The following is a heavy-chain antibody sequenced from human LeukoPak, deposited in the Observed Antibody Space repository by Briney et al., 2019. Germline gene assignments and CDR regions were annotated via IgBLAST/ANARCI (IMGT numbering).Heavy chain of an antibody. CDR2: INPNSGGT. J-gene: IGHJ4*02. V-gene: IGHV1-2*06. CDR3: AREVGDYKPTYYFDY. D-gene: IGHD4-17*01. CDR1: GYTFTGYY. Sequence: ASVKVSCKASGYTFTGYYMHWVRQAPGQGLEWMGRINPNSGGTNYAQKFQGRVTMTRDTSISTAYMELSRLRSDDTAVYYCAREVGDYKPTYYFDYWGQGTLVPVSS.